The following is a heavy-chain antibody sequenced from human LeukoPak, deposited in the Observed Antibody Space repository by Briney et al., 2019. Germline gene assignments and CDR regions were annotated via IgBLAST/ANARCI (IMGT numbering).Heavy chain of an antibody. D-gene: IGHD3-10*01. CDR3: SREPSGSGGYHY. Sequence: ASVKVSCKASGFTFSGYYMHWVRQAPGQGLEWMAWISPNSGGTNYVQKFQGRVTVTRDTSISTDYMEISGLTSDDTALYYCSREPSGSGGYHYWGQGTLVTVSS. CDR1: GFTFSGYY. V-gene: IGHV1-2*02. CDR2: ISPNSGGT. J-gene: IGHJ4*02.